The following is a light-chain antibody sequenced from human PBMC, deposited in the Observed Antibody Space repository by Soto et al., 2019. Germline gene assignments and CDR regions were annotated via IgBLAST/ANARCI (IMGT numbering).Light chain of an antibody. Sequence: QSVLTQPPSVSAAPGQKVTMSCSGSSSNIGKYYVSWHQQLPGTAPKLLIYENDKRPSGIPDRFSGSKSGTSATLGITGLQTGDEADYYCGTGDRSLTTFVFESGTKVTVL. CDR3: GTGDRSLTTFV. J-gene: IGLJ1*01. V-gene: IGLV1-51*02. CDR1: SSNIGKYY. CDR2: END.